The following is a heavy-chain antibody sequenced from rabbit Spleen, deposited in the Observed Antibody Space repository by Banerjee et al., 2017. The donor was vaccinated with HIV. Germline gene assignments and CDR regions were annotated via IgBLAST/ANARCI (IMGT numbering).Heavy chain of an antibody. Sequence: QEQLVESGGGLVQPGGSLTLSCKASGFDFSTYSMSWVRQAPGKGLEWIGYIDPLFGTTYYANWVNGRFTISSHNAQNTLYLQLNSLTAADTATYFCVRGASSSGYYSLWGPGTLVTVS. D-gene: IGHD1-1*01. CDR1: GFDFSTYS. CDR2: IDPLFGTT. V-gene: IGHV1S47*01. CDR3: VRGASSSGYYSL. J-gene: IGHJ4*01.